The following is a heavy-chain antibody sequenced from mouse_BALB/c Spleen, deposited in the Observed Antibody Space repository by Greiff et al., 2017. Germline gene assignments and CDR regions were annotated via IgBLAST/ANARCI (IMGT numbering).Heavy chain of an antibody. V-gene: IGHV3-2*02. J-gene: IGHJ3*01. Sequence: EVQLVESGPGLVKPSQSLSLTCTVTGYSITSDYAWTWIRQFPGNKLEWMGYISYSGSTSYNPSLKSRISITRDTSKNQFFLQLNSVTTEDTATYYGARGGGNYVTWFAYWGQGTLVTVSA. CDR3: ARGGGNYVTWFAY. CDR2: ISYSGST. CDR1: GYSITSDYA. D-gene: IGHD2-1*01.